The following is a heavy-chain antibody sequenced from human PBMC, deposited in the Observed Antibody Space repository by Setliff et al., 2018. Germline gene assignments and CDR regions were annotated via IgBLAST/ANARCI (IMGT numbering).Heavy chain of an antibody. CDR1: GYTFTAYY. CDR2: FDPNSGGT. CDR3: ASRGERSGWYGLAY. Sequence: ASVKVSCKASGYTFTAYYVHWVRQAPGQGLEWMGWFDPNSGGTNYAQKFQGRVTMTRDSSINTAYMELSRLRSDDTAVYYCASRGERSGWYGLAYWGQGTLVTVSS. J-gene: IGHJ4*02. V-gene: IGHV1-2*02. D-gene: IGHD6-19*01.